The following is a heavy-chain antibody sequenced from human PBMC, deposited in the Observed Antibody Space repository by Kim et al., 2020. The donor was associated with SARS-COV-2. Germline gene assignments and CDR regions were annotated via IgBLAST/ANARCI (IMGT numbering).Heavy chain of an antibody. CDR3: AKQAGYSSGWYSDY. Sequence: DSVKCRFTRPRDDSKNTLYLHLNSLRAEDTAVYYCAKQAGYSSGWYSDYWGQGTLVTVSS. V-gene: IGHV3-33*06. D-gene: IGHD6-19*01. J-gene: IGHJ4*02.